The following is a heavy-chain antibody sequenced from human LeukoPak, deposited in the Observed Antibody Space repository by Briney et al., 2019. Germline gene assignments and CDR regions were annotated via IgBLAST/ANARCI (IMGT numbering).Heavy chain of an antibody. V-gene: IGHV4-59*12. J-gene: IGHJ4*02. CDR3: ATLPVVAKTDY. D-gene: IGHD2-21*01. CDR2: IYYSGST. CDR1: GGSISSYY. Sequence: SETLSLTCTVSGGSISSYYWSWIRQPPGKGLEWIGYIYYSGSTNYNPSLKSRVTISVDTSKNQFSLKLSSVTAADTAVYYCATLPVVAKTDYWGQGTLVTVSS.